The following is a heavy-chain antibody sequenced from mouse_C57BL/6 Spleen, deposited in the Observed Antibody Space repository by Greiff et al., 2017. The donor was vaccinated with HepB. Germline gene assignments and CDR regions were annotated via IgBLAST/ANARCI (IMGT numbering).Heavy chain of an antibody. J-gene: IGHJ4*01. V-gene: IGHV1-47*01. CDR2: FHPYNDDT. CDR3: ARGGNSDYYAMDY. CDR1: GYTFTTYP. D-gene: IGHD2-1*01. Sequence: VQLQQSGAELVKPGASVKMSCKASGYTFTTYPIEWMKQIHGKSLEWIGNFHPYNDDTKYNEKFKGKATLTVEKSSSTVYLELSRLTSDDSAVYYCARGGNSDYYAMDYWGQGTSVTVSS.